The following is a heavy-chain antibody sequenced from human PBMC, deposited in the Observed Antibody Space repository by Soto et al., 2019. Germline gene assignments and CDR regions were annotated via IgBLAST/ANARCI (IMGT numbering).Heavy chain of an antibody. CDR2: INPAGTIT. CDR1: GFPFSHYW. V-gene: IGHV3-74*01. Sequence: MQMVESGGGSVQPGGSLRLSCAASGFPFSHYWMHWVRQTPGKGLVWVSRINPAGTITNYADSVEGRFTNSRDNADSALFLQMNSLSAEDTAIYYCTSDTFGLRDNWGQGTLVTVSS. D-gene: IGHD3-16*01. J-gene: IGHJ4*02. CDR3: TSDTFGLRDN.